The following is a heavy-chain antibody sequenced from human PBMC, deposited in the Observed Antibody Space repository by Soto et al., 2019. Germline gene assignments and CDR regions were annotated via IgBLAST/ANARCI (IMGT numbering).Heavy chain of an antibody. CDR1: GYTFTDYY. CDR3: ARQLAYCGGDCYTEPIDY. V-gene: IGHV1-2*02. J-gene: IGHJ4*02. D-gene: IGHD2-21*02. CDR2: INPNSGGT. Sequence: GASVKVSCKASGYTFTDYYIHWVRQAPGQGLEWMGWINPNSGGTNLAQKFQGRVTMTRDTSISTAYMELTRLRSDDTAVFYCARQLAYCGGDCYTEPIDYWGQGALVTVSS.